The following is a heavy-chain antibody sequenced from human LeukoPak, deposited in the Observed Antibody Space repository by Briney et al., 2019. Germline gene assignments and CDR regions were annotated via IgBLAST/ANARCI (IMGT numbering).Heavy chain of an antibody. D-gene: IGHD6-13*01. CDR1: GFTFSNYE. CDR2: ISAIDSTT. Sequence: GGSLRLSCAASGFTFSNYEMNRVRQAPGKGLEWVSYISAIDSTTYYADSVKGRFTISRDNAKNSLYLQMNSLRVEDTAVYHCARGLASSNWPHWFDPWGQGTLVSVSS. J-gene: IGHJ5*02. V-gene: IGHV3-48*03. CDR3: ARGLASSNWPHWFDP.